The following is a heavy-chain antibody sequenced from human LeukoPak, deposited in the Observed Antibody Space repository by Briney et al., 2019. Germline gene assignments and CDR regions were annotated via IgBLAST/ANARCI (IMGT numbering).Heavy chain of an antibody. CDR1: GGAISHYF. CDR3: AKTVAGYWYFDL. D-gene: IGHD6-19*01. J-gene: IGHJ2*01. CDR2: IYYSGST. V-gene: IGHV4-59*08. Sequence: SETLSLTCTVSGGAISHYFWSWIRQPPGKALEWIGYIYYSGSTNYNPSLKSRVTISVDTSKNQFSLKLSSVTAADTAVYYCAKTVAGYWYFDLWGRGTLVTVSS.